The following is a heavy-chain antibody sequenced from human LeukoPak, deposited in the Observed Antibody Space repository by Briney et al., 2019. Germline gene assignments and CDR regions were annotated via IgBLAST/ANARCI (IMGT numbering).Heavy chain of an antibody. D-gene: IGHD3-22*01. V-gene: IGHV1-18*01. CDR3: ARENYYDSSRTVDY. CDR1: GYTFTTYT. Sequence: ASVKVSGKASGYTFTTYTINGVRQAPGQGLEWMGWISAYNGNTNYAQKFQGRVTMTTDTSTSTAYMELRSLRSDDTAVYFCARENYYDSSRTVDYWGQGTLVTVSS. J-gene: IGHJ4*02. CDR2: ISAYNGNT.